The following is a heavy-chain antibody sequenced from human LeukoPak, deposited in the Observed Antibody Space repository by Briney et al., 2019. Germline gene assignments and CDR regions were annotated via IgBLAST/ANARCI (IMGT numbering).Heavy chain of an antibody. V-gene: IGHV3-53*01. J-gene: IGHJ4*02. D-gene: IGHD4-17*01. Sequence: GGSLRLSCAASGFTVSSNYMSWVRQAPGKGLEWVSVIYSGGSTYYADSVKGRFTISRDNSKNTLYLQMNSLRAEDTAVYYCARAKDYGDPVDYWGQGTLVTVSS. CDR1: GFTVSSNY. CDR2: IYSGGST. CDR3: ARAKDYGDPVDY.